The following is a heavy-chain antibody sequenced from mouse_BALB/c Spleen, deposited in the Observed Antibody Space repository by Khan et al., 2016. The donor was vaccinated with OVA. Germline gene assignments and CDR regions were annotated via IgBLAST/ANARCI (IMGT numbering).Heavy chain of an antibody. CDR1: GFIFSSYG. D-gene: IGHD1-2*01. CDR3: TRFITMTTGDYYAMDY. V-gene: IGHV5-6*01. CDR2: ISSGGTYT. J-gene: IGHJ4*01. Sequence: EVELVESGGDLVNPGGSLKLSCAASGFIFSSYGMSWVRQTPDKRLEWVATISSGGTYTYYPDSVKGRFTISRDNDKKTPSLQMSSLKSEDTAMYSCTRFITMTTGDYYAMDYWGQGTSVTVSS.